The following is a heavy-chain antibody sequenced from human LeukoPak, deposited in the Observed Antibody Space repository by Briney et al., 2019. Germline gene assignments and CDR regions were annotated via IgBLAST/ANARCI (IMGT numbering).Heavy chain of an antibody. V-gene: IGHV3-23*01. J-gene: IGHJ4*02. CDR2: ISGSGGST. D-gene: IGHD1-1*01. CDR1: GFTFNSYA. Sequence: GGSLRLSCAASGFTFNSYAMNWVRQAPGKGLEWVSAISGSGGSTYYADSVKGRFTISRDNSKNTLYLQMNSLRAEDTAVYYCAKEFAAWNGPYYFDYWGQGTLVTVSS. CDR3: AKEFAAWNGPYYFDY.